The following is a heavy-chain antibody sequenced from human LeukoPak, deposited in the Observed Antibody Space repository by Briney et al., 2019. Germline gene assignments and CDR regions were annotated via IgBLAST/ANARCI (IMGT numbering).Heavy chain of an antibody. CDR2: IWYDGSNK. CDR3: AKMDWNDHYFDF. V-gene: IGHV3-33*06. J-gene: IGHJ4*02. CDR1: GFTFSSYG. Sequence: GRSLRLSCAASGFTFSSYGMHWVRQAPGKGLEWVAVIWYDGSNKYYADSVKGRFTISRDNSKNTLYLQMNTLRAEDTAVYYCAKMDWNDHYFDFWGQGTLVTVSS. D-gene: IGHD1-1*01.